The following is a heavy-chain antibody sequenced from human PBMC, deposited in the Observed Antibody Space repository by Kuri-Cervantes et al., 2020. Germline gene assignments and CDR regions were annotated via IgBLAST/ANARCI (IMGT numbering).Heavy chain of an antibody. CDR2: ISSSGSTI. CDR1: GFTFSDYY. Sequence: GGSLRLSCAASGFTFSDYYMSWIRQAPGKGLEWVSYISSSGSTIYYADSVKGRFTISRDNAKNSLYLQMNSLRAEDTALYYCAKSIAVGDMGAFDIWGQGTMVTVSS. D-gene: IGHD6-19*01. V-gene: IGHV3-11*01. J-gene: IGHJ3*02. CDR3: AKSIAVGDMGAFDI.